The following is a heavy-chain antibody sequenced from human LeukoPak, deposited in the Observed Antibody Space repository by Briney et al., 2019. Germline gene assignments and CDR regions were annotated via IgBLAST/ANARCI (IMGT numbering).Heavy chain of an antibody. CDR2: ISGSDGSI. CDR1: GFTFSSYG. J-gene: IGHJ4*02. CDR3: LRDLNWSLDQ. D-gene: IGHD1-20*01. V-gene: IGHV3-23*01. Sequence: PGGSLRLSCAASGFTFSSYGMTWVRQAPGKGLEWVSTISGSDGSIYYADSVKGRFTSSRDNSKNTLYLQMSSLRAEDTAVYYCLRDLNWSLDQWGQGTLVTVSS.